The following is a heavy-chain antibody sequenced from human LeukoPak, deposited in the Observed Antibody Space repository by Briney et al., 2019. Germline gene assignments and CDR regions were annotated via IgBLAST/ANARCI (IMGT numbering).Heavy chain of an antibody. CDR2: IYHSGST. Sequence: PSETLSLTCAVSGVPISSGGYSWSWIRQPQGKGLEWIGNIYHSGSTYYNPSLKSRVIISVDRSKNQFSLKLSSVTAADTAVYYCARDHGYCSGGSCYSTNWFDPWGQRTLVTVSS. CDR3: ARDHGYCSGGSCYSTNWFDP. D-gene: IGHD2-15*01. J-gene: IGHJ5*02. V-gene: IGHV4-30-2*01. CDR1: GVPISSGGYS.